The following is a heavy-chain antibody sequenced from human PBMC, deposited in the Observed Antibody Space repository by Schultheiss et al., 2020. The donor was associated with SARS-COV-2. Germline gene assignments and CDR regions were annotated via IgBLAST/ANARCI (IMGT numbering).Heavy chain of an antibody. CDR2: IYSGGST. Sequence: GGSLRLSCAASGFTVSSNYMSWVRQAPGKGLEWVSVIYSGGSTYYADSVKGRFTISRDNSKNTLYLQMNSLRAEDTAVYYCATTIHVTHDDAFDIWGQGTMVTVSS. CDR3: ATTIHVTHDDAFDI. J-gene: IGHJ3*02. V-gene: IGHV3-66*02. CDR1: GFTVSSNY. D-gene: IGHD5-24*01.